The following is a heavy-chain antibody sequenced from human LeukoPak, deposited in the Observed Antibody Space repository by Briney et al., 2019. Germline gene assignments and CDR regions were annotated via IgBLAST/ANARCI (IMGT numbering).Heavy chain of an antibody. Sequence: PGGSLRLSCAASGFTFDDYAMHWVRHAPGKGLEWVSGISWNSGSIGYADSVKGRFTISRDNAKNSLYLHMNSLRAEDMALYYCAKDEGSGSQPGAFDIWGQGTLVTVSS. D-gene: IGHD1-26*01. CDR2: ISWNSGSI. CDR1: GFTFDDYA. J-gene: IGHJ3*02. CDR3: AKDEGSGSQPGAFDI. V-gene: IGHV3-9*03.